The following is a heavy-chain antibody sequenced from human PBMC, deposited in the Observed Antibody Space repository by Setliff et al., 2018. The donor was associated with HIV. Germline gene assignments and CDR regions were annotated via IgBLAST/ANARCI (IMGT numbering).Heavy chain of an antibody. CDR3: ASHAKTVDNGLLDH. CDR2: LNPNSHNT. J-gene: IGHJ4*02. Sequence: ASVKVSCKPSEYSFTSYDINWVRQATGQGLEWMGWLNPNSHNTGYAQKFQGRVAMTWDTSISTAYMVLSNLKSEDTAVYYCASHAKTVDNGLLDHWGQGTLVTVSS. D-gene: IGHD6-19*01. V-gene: IGHV1-8*01. CDR1: EYSFTSYD.